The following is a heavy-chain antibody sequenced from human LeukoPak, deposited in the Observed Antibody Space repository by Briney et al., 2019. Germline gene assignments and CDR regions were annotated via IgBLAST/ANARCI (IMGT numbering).Heavy chain of an antibody. D-gene: IGHD6-13*01. J-gene: IGHJ4*02. V-gene: IGHV3-23*01. CDR1: GFTFSNFA. Sequence: QSGGSLRLSCAASGFTFSNFAMSWVRQAPGKGLEWVSAITGSGGSTYYADSVKGRFTISRDNSNNTLYLQMSSLRVADTAVFYCARHTGSTWSTGYWGQGTLVIVSS. CDR2: ITGSGGST. CDR3: ARHTGSTWSTGY.